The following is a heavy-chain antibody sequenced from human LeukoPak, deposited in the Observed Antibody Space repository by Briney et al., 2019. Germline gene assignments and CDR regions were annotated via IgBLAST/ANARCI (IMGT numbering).Heavy chain of an antibody. CDR2: ISTQSGNT. D-gene: IGHD4-17*01. CDR3: ARGAYGDK. Sequence: GSVKVSCEASGYTLTSYGINWMRQAPGQGLEWMGWISTQSGNTNYAQKVQGRPTLTTDRSTNTAYMELRSLRSDDTAVYYCARGAYGDKWGQGTMVTVSS. V-gene: IGHV1-18*01. CDR1: GYTLTSYG. J-gene: IGHJ4*02.